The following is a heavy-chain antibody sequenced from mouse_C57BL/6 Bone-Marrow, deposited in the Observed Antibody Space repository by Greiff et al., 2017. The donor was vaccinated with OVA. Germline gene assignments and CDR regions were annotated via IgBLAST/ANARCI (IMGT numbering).Heavy chain of an antibody. J-gene: IGHJ4*01. CDR3: TFYYYGSRRMDY. CDR2: IDPENGDT. D-gene: IGHD1-1*01. Sequence: EVQLQQSGAELVRPGASVKLSCTASGFNIKDDYMHWVKQRPEQGLAWIGWIDPENGDTEYASKFQGKATITADTSSNTAYLQLSSLTSEDTAVYYCTFYYYGSRRMDYWGQGTSVTVSS. CDR1: GFNIKDDY. V-gene: IGHV14-4*01.